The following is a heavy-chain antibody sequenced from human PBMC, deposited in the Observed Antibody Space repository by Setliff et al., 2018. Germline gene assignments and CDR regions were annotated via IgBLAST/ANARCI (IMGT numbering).Heavy chain of an antibody. CDR2: IYIGGSA. D-gene: IGHD6-19*01. J-gene: IGHJ6*03. Sequence: LSLTCTVSGGSISSYYWSWIRQPAGKGLEWIGHIYIGGSANYNPSLKSRVTMSIDTFKNQFSLKLNSVTAAGMAVYYCAREQWLDPPGYYYMDVWAKGTTVTVSS. V-gene: IGHV4-4*07. CDR3: AREQWLDPPGYYYMDV. CDR1: GGSISSYY.